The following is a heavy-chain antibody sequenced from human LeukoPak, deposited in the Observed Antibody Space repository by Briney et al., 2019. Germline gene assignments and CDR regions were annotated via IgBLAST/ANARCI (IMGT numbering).Heavy chain of an antibody. CDR2: ISSSGSTI. CDR3: ALIVVVITNDDY. Sequence: PGGSLRLSCAASGFTFSSYEMNWVRQAPGKGLEWVSYISSSGSTIYYADSVKGRFTISRDNAKNSLYLQMNSLRAEDTAVYYYALIVVVITNDDYWGQGTLVTVSS. D-gene: IGHD3-22*01. V-gene: IGHV3-48*03. J-gene: IGHJ4*02. CDR1: GFTFSSYE.